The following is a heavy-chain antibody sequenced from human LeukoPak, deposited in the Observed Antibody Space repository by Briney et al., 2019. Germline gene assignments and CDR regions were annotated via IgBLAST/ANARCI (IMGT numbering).Heavy chain of an antibody. CDR1: GGSFSDYY. Sequence: ASETLSLTCAVYGGSFSDYYWSWIRQPPGKGLEWLGEIHPSGSTNYNPSLKSRLTISVDTSKDQFSLNLSSVTAADTAVYYCARSSLYSPWFDPWGQGTLVTVSS. CDR2: IHPSGST. CDR3: ARSSLYSPWFDP. V-gene: IGHV4-34*01. J-gene: IGHJ5*02. D-gene: IGHD2-15*01.